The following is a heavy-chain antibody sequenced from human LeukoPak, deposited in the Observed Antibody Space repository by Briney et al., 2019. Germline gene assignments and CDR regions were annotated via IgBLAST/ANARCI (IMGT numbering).Heavy chain of an antibody. D-gene: IGHD5-18*01. J-gene: IGHJ4*02. CDR1: GFTFSSYN. CDR3: AKGRGYSYGPFDY. CDR2: ISWNSGSI. Sequence: GGSLRLSCAASGFTFSSYNMNWVRQAPGKGLEWVSGISWNSGSIGYADSVKGRFTISRDNAKNSLYLQMNSLRAEDMALYYCAKGRGYSYGPFDYWGQGTLVTVSS. V-gene: IGHV3-9*03.